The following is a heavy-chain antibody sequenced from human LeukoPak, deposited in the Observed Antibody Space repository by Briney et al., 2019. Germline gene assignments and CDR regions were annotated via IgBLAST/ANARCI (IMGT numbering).Heavy chain of an antibody. CDR2: IKQDGSER. J-gene: IGHJ5*02. CDR1: GFTFSSYW. V-gene: IGHV3-7*01. D-gene: IGHD1-26*01. CDR3: AREQHSGSYYRWFDP. Sequence: GGSLRLSCAASGFTFSSYWMSWVRQAPGKGLEWVANIKQDGSERYYVDSVKGRFTISRDNAKNSLYLQMNSLRAEDTAVYYCAREQHSGSYYRWFDPWGQGTLVTVSS.